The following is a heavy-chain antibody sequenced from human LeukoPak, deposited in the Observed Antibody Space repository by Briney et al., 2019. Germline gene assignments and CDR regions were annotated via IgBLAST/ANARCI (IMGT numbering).Heavy chain of an antibody. V-gene: IGHV4-4*07. CDR3: ARAGPVYDSGWFIDY. CDR1: GGSISSYY. J-gene: IGHJ4*02. CDR2: IYTSGST. Sequence: SETLSLTCTVSGGSISSYYWSWIRQPAGKGLEWIGRIYTSGSTNYNPSLKSRVTISVDKSKNQFSLKLSSVTAADTAVYYCARAGPVYDSGWFIDYWGQGTLVTVSS. D-gene: IGHD6-19*01.